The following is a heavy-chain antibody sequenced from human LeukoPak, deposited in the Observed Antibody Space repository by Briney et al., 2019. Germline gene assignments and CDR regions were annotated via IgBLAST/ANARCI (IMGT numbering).Heavy chain of an antibody. CDR2: ISYDGSNK. CDR1: GFTFSSYA. D-gene: IGHD4/OR15-4a*01. V-gene: IGHV3-30*18. J-gene: IGHJ4*02. Sequence: GGSLRLSCAASGFTFSSYAMHWVRQAPGKGLEWVAIISYDGSNKYYADSVKGRFTISRDNSKNTLYLQMNSLRAEDTAVYYCAKQSGADRGHLDFWGQGTLVTVSS. CDR3: AKQSGADRGHLDF.